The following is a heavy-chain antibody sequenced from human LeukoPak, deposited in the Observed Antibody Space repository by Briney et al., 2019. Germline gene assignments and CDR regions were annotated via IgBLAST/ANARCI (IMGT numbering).Heavy chain of an antibody. CDR2: IGTAGDT. Sequence: GGSLCLSCAASGFSFSSYDMHWVRHATGKGLEWVSAIGTAGDTYYPGSVKGRFTISRENAKNSLYLQMNSLRAGDTAVYYCARGSSWYWYFDLWGRGTLVTVSS. CDR3: ARGSSWYWYFDL. V-gene: IGHV3-13*04. J-gene: IGHJ2*01. D-gene: IGHD6-13*01. CDR1: GFSFSSYD.